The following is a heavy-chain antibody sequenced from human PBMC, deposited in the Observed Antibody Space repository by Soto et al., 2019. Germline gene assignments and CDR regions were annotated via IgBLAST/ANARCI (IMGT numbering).Heavy chain of an antibody. Sequence: EVQLVESGGGLVKPGGSLRLSCAASGFSFGNYNMNWVRQAPGKVLEWVSTISGGSDEIYYEDSVGGRFTISRDKAKNSLYLQLNSLRVEDTAVYYCAIHRLGATDYWGQGTLVTVSS. V-gene: IGHV3-21*01. CDR3: AIHRLGATDY. CDR2: ISGGSDEI. J-gene: IGHJ4*02. CDR1: GFSFGNYN. D-gene: IGHD1-26*01.